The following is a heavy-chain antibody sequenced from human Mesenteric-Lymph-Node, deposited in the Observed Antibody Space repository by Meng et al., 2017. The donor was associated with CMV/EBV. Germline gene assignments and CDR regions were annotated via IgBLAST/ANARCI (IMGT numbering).Heavy chain of an antibody. D-gene: IGHD6-13*01. CDR1: GFTFSSYA. J-gene: IGHJ4*02. CDR2: ISYDGSNK. Sequence: GGSLRLSCAASGFTFSSYAMHWVRQAPGKGLEWVAVISYDGSNKYYADSVKGRFTISRDNSKNTLYLQMNSLRAEDTAVYYCARDRGDGQQLAKFDYWGQGTLVTVSS. CDR3: ARDRGDGQQLAKFDY. V-gene: IGHV3-30-3*01.